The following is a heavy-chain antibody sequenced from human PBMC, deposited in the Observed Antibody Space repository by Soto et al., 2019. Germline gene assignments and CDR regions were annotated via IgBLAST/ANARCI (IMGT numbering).Heavy chain of an antibody. J-gene: IGHJ6*02. CDR3: ARDLCSVFSCFNSHYYVMAF. CDR2: IWYDGSNK. V-gene: IGHV3-33*01. Sequence: GGSLRLSCAASGFTFSSYGMHWVRQAPGKGLEWVAVIWYDGSNKYYADSVKGRFTISRDNSKNTLYLQMNSLRAEDTAVYYCARDLCSVFSCFNSHYYVMAFCGQGSTVTGS. CDR1: GFTFSSYG. D-gene: IGHD2-15*01.